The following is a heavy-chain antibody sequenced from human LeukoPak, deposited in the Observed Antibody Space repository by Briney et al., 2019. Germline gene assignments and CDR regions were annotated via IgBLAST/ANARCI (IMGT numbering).Heavy chain of an antibody. CDR1: GYTFTSYG. Sequence: ASVKVSCKASGYTFTSYGISWVRQAPGQGLEWMGWISAYNGNTNYAQKFQGRVTITTDESTSTAYMELSSLRSEDTAVYYCARDWDTSCLLYWGQGTLVTVSS. D-gene: IGHD2-2*01. V-gene: IGHV1-18*01. CDR2: ISAYNGNT. J-gene: IGHJ4*02. CDR3: ARDWDTSCLLY.